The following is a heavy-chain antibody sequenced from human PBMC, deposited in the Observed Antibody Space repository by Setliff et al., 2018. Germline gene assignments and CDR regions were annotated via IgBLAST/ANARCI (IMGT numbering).Heavy chain of an antibody. J-gene: IGHJ4*02. V-gene: IGHV4-39*07. CDR3: ARGGVLGTGDFDY. CDR1: GDSISSRRNY. CDR2: IYSGGTT. Sequence: SETLSLTCTVSGDSISSRRNYWAWIRQPPGKGLEWIGRIYSGGTTYYNSSLKSRVTISVDTSKNQFSLQLTSVTSADTAVYFCARGGVLGTGDFDYWGQGTLVTVSS. D-gene: IGHD2-8*01.